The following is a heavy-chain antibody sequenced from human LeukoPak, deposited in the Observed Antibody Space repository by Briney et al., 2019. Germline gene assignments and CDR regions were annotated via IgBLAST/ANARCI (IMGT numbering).Heavy chain of an antibody. Sequence: PSETLSLTCTVSGGTIRNYYWSGIRQPPGKGLEWIGNIYYSGSTNYNPSLKSRITISVETSKNQFSLKLSSVTAADTAVYYCARVRGYGGNEARAFDIWGQGTMVTVSS. V-gene: IGHV4-59*01. CDR2: IYYSGST. CDR3: ARVRGYGGNEARAFDI. D-gene: IGHD4-23*01. J-gene: IGHJ3*02. CDR1: GGTIRNYY.